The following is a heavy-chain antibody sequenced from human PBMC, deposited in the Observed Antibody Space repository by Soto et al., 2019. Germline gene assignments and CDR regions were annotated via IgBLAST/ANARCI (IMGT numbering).Heavy chain of an antibody. D-gene: IGHD6-19*01. V-gene: IGHV3-15*07. CDR3: STVTFSSGWPPNYGMDV. J-gene: IGHJ6*02. CDR2: IKSKTDGGTT. Sequence: GGSMRVSCAAAGFTFSKAWMSWVSQNPGKGLEWVGRIKSKTDGGTTDYAAPVKGRFTISRDDSKNTLYLQINSLKTEDTAVYYCSTVTFSSGWPPNYGMDVWGQGTTVTVSS. CDR1: GFTFSKAW.